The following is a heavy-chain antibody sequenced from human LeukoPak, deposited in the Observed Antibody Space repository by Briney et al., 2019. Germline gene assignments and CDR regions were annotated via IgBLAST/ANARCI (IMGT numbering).Heavy chain of an antibody. D-gene: IGHD6-19*01. CDR3: ARAAMAGTSPRDY. J-gene: IGHJ4*02. CDR2: IIPIFGTA. V-gene: IGHV1-69*13. Sequence: SVKVSCKASGGTFSSYAISWVRHAPGQGLEWMGGIIPIFGTANYAQKFQGRVTITADESTSTAYMELSSLRSEDTAVYYCARAAMAGTSPRDYWGQGTLVTVSS. CDR1: GGTFSSYA.